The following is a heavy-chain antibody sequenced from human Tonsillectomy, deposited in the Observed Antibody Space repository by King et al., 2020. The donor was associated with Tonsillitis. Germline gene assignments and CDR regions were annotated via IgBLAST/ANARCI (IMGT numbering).Heavy chain of an antibody. CDR3: VRDRRWKGADALYI. Sequence: VQLVDSGGGLVQPGGSLRLSCAASGFTFSSYWMHWVRQAPGKGLVWVSRINSDGSSTSYADSVKGRFTISRENVKNTLYLQMNSLKVEDTAVYYCVRDRRWKGADALYIWGQGTMVTVSS. D-gene: IGHD1-1*01. J-gene: IGHJ3*02. V-gene: IGHV3-74*01. CDR2: INSDGSST. CDR1: GFTFSSYW.